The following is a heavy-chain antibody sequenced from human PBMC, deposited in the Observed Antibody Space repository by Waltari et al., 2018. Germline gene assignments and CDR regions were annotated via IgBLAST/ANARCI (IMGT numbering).Heavy chain of an antibody. CDR1: GGSIISFSYA. CDR2: NHHSGNT. CDR3: AREGPGYKDV. V-gene: IGHV4-30-2*01. Sequence: QLQLQESGSGLVRPSETLSLTCTVSGGSIISFSYAWSWVRPAPGKGPEWIGYNHHSGNTYHNPSLKSRGTISVETSRDQFPLRLDSVTAADPAVNFCAREGPGYKDVWGGGITVTVSS. J-gene: IGHJ6*03.